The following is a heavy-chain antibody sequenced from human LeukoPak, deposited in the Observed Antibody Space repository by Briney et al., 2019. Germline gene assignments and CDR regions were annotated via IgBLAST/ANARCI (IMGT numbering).Heavy chain of an antibody. CDR3: ARDQSSYYDFWSGYYFSRSYDY. J-gene: IGHJ4*02. D-gene: IGHD3-3*01. CDR2: ISSSGSTI. Sequence: PGGSLRLSCAASGFTFSSYEMNWVRQAPGKGLEWVSYISSSGSTIYYADSVKGRFTISRDNAKNSLYLQVNSLRAEDTALYYCARDQSSYYDFWSGYYFSRSYDYWGQGTLVTVSS. V-gene: IGHV3-48*03. CDR1: GFTFSSYE.